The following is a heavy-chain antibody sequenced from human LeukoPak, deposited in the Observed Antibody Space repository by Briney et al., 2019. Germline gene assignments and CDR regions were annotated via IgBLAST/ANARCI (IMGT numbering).Heavy chain of an antibody. D-gene: IGHD1-1*01. CDR3: ARDLELERNRWNYFES. CDR1: GGSISSFF. Sequence: SETLSLTCTVAGGSISSFFWSWIRQPPGKGLEWLGCIDYSGSTQYNPSLKSRVTISVDTSKQQFSLKLSSVTAADTAVYYCARDLELERNRWNYFESWGQGTLVTVSS. J-gene: IGHJ4*02. V-gene: IGHV4-59*01. CDR2: IDYSGST.